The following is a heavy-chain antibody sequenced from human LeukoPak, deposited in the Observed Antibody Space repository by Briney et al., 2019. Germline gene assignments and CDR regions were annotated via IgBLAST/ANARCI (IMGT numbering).Heavy chain of an antibody. D-gene: IGHD4-17*01. CDR1: VFTFSSYS. Sequence: PGGSLRLSCAASVFTFSSYSMNWVRQAPGKGLEWVSSISSSSSYIYYADSVKGRFTISRDNAKNSLYLQMNSLRAEDTAVYYCARDYGDYGNYFDYWGQGTLVTVSS. CDR2: ISSSSSYI. V-gene: IGHV3-21*01. J-gene: IGHJ4*02. CDR3: ARDYGDYGNYFDY.